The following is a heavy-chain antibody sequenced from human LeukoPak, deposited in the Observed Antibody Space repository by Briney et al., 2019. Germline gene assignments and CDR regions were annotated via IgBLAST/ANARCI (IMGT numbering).Heavy chain of an antibody. CDR2: IYSGGST. Sequence: GGSLRLSCAASGFTVSSNYMSWVRQAPGKGLEWVSVIYSGGSTYYADSVKGRFTISRDNSKNTLYLQMNSLRAEDTAVYYCARRYCSSTGCHDYWGQGTLVTVSS. J-gene: IGHJ4*02. V-gene: IGHV3-53*01. CDR1: GFTVSSNY. D-gene: IGHD2-2*01. CDR3: ARRYCSSTGCHDY.